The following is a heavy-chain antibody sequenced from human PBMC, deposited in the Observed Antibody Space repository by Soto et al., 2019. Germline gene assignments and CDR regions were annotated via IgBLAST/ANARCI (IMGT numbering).Heavy chain of an antibody. CDR3: ARDSGSNGAFDI. J-gene: IGHJ3*02. D-gene: IGHD1-26*01. V-gene: IGHV3-33*01. CDR1: GFTFSSYG. Sequence: QVQLVESGGGVVQPGRSLRLSCAASGFTFSSYGMHWVRQAPGKVLEWVAVIWYDGSNKYYADSVKGRFTISRDNSKNTLYLQMNSLRAEDTAVYYCARDSGSNGAFDIWGQGTMVTVSS. CDR2: IWYDGSNK.